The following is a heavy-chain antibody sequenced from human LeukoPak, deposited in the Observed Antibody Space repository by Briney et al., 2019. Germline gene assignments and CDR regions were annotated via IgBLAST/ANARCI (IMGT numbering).Heavy chain of an antibody. D-gene: IGHD1-20*01. CDR3: ARANYNWNYWDY. Sequence: PSETLSLTCTVSGGSVSSGSYYWSWIRQPPGKGLEWIGYIYYSGSTNYNPSLKSRVTISVDTSKNQFSLKLSSVTAADTAVYYCARANYNWNYWDYWGQGTLVTVSS. V-gene: IGHV4-61*01. CDR2: IYYSGST. J-gene: IGHJ4*02. CDR1: GGSVSSGSYY.